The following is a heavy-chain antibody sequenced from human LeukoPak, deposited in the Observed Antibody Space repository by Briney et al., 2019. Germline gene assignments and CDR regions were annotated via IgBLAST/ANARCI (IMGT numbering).Heavy chain of an antibody. CDR1: GFTFSSYA. CDR2: ISHDGSNV. Sequence: GRSLRLSCAASGFTFSSYAIHWVRQAPGEGLEWVAVISHDGSNVYYADSVKGRFIISRDNSKNTLYLQMNSLRPDDTAVFYCARAGDDGDYGRFWGQGTLVTVSS. CDR3: ARAGDDGDYGRF. V-gene: IGHV3-30-3*01. D-gene: IGHD4-17*01. J-gene: IGHJ4*02.